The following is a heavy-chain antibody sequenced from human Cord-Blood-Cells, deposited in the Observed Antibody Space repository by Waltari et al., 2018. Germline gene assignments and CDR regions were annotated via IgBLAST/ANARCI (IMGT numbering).Heavy chain of an antibody. CDR1: GFTFTSSA. V-gene: IGHV1-58*01. CDR2: IGVGSGNT. J-gene: IGHJ5*02. CDR3: AAFPHCGGDCYPNWFDP. D-gene: IGHD2-21*02. Sequence: QMQLVQSGPEVKKPGTSVKVSCKASGFTFTSSAVQWVRQARGQRLEWIGWIGVGSGNTNYAQKFQERVTITRDMSTSTAYMELSSLRSEDTAVYYCAAFPHCGGDCYPNWFDPWGQGTLVTVSS.